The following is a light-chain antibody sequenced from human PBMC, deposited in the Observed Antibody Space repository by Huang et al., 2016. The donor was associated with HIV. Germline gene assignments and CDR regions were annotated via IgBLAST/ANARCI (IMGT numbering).Light chain of an antibody. CDR3: QQRAGWPLT. V-gene: IGKV3-11*01. CDR1: QHISGY. J-gene: IGKJ4*01. Sequence: EIVLTQSSATLSLSPGERATLSCRASQHISGYLAWYQQKPGQAPRLLIYAASIRATGIPVRFSGSGSGTDFTFSISSLEPEDFAFYYCQQRAGWPLTFGGGTKVEIK. CDR2: AAS.